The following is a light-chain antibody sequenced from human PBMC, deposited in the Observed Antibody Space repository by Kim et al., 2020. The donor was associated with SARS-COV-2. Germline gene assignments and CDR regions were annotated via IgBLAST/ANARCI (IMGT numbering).Light chain of an antibody. Sequence: EIVLTQSPGTLSLSPGERATVSCRASQSVTSTHLAWYRQKPGQAPRLLIYGTSSRATGIPDRFSGSGSATDFTLTISRLEPEDFAVYYCQHCGSSSWTFGQGTKVDIK. CDR3: QHCGSSSWT. J-gene: IGKJ1*01. CDR1: QSVTSTH. V-gene: IGKV3-20*01. CDR2: GTS.